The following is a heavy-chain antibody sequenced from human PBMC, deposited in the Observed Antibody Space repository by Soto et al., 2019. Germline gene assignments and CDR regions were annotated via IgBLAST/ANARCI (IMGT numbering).Heavy chain of an antibody. J-gene: IGHJ4*02. V-gene: IGHV3-53*01. CDR1: GFTVSNNY. D-gene: IGHD3-10*01. CDR3: APRPGGGGY. Sequence: EVQLVESGGGLIQPGGSLRLSCAVSGFTVSNNYMSWVRQAPGKGLEGVSVIYSGGYTAYGDSVKGRFTISRDNSKNTLYPQIKSLTAAPPAVFLGAPRPGGGGYWGQGTLVTVSS. CDR2: IYSGGYT.